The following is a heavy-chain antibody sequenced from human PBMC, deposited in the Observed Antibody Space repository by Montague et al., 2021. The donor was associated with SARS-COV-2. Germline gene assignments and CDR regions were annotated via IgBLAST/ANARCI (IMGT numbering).Heavy chain of an antibody. D-gene: IGHD3-3*01. CDR2: IYYSGST. CDR1: GDSISSSSYF. Sequence: SETLSLTCTVSGDSISSSSYFWGWIRQPPGKGLEWIGSIYYSGSTYYNPSLKSRVTISVDTSKNQFSLKLSSVTAADTAVYYCARKESWGITMFGVVTASSYFDFWGQGTLVTVSS. V-gene: IGHV4-39*01. CDR3: ARKESWGITMFGVVTASSYFDF. J-gene: IGHJ4*02.